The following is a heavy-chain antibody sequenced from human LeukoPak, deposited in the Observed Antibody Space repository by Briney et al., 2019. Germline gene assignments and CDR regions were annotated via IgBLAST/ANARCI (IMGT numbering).Heavy chain of an antibody. D-gene: IGHD6-13*01. CDR1: GGSISSSNW. Sequence: SGTLSLTCAVSGGSISSSNWWSWVRQPPGKGLEWIGEIYHSGSTNYNPSLKSRVTLSVDKSKNQFSLKLSSVTAADTAVYYCARGSIAAGWYYFDYWGQGTLVTVSS. J-gene: IGHJ4*02. V-gene: IGHV4-4*02. CDR2: IYHSGST. CDR3: ARGSIAAGWYYFDY.